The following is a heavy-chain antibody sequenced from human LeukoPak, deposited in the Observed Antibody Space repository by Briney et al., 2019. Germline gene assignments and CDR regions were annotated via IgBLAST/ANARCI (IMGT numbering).Heavy chain of an antibody. Sequence: SETLSLTCAVYGGSFSGYYWSWIRQPPGKGLEWIGEINHSGSTNYNPSLKSRVTISVDTSKNQFSLKLSSVTAADTAVYYCARYTVVTSSFDHWGQGTLVTVSS. CDR1: GGSFSGYY. D-gene: IGHD4-23*01. CDR3: ARYTVVTSSFDH. V-gene: IGHV4-34*01. CDR2: INHSGST. J-gene: IGHJ4*02.